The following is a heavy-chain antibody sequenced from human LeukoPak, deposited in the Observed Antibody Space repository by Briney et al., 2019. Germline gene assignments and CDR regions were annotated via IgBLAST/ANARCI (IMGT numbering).Heavy chain of an antibody. CDR2: IITILGIA. CDR1: AGTFSSYA. D-gene: IGHD2-2*01. V-gene: IGHV1-69*04. Sequence: SVTVSFTASAGTFSSYANSWVRQAHGQGLEWMGRIITILGIANYAQKCQGRVTITADKPTSTAYMELSSLRSEDTAVYYSASDPCSTSCYSLLYFDYWGQGTLVTVSS. CDR3: ASDPCSTSCYSLLYFDY. J-gene: IGHJ4*02.